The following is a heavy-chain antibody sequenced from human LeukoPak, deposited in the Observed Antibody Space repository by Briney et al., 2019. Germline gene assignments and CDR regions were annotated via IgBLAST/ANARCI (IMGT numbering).Heavy chain of an antibody. V-gene: IGHV3-23*01. Sequence: GGSLRLSWAASGLTFSSYSMSWVRKAPGKGLEWVSAISRSGGRTYSADSIKGRFTISRVNSKITLYLQMNTLRAEDTAVDYCAKDRRFGELLPLDFQHWGRAPWSPTPQ. J-gene: IGHJ1*01. CDR1: GLTFSSYS. D-gene: IGHD3-10*01. CDR2: ISRSGGRT. CDR3: AKDRRFGELLPLDFQH.